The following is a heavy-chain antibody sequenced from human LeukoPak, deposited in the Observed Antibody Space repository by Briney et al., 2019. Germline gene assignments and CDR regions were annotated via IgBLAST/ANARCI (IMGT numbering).Heavy chain of an antibody. CDR3: ARDQAFDWYYYYYGMYV. CDR2: IGTSDNAT. D-gene: IGHD3-9*01. Sequence: GGSLRLSCAASGFTFRNYALSWVRQAPGKGLEWVSSIGTSDNATYYADSVKGRFTISRDNSKNTLYLQMNSLRAEDTAVYYCARDQAFDWYYYYYGMYVWGLGTTVSVSS. CDR1: GFTFRNYA. J-gene: IGHJ6*02. V-gene: IGHV3-23*01.